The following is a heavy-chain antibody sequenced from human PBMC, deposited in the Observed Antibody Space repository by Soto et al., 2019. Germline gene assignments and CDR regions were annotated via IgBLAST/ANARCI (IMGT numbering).Heavy chain of an antibody. J-gene: IGHJ4*02. CDR1: GGAFNGYY. D-gene: IGHD3-10*01. CDR2: INHSGTV. CDR3: ARAGAALVRGSIGGFDY. Sequence: QVHLQQWGPGLLKPSETLSLTCAVNGGAFNGYYWTWIRQSPGKGLQWIGEINHSGTVDYNPSLKSRVTFSIDTSKKQFSLTLTSVTAADTAVYYCARAGAALVRGSIGGFDYWGQGTLVTVSS. V-gene: IGHV4-34*01.